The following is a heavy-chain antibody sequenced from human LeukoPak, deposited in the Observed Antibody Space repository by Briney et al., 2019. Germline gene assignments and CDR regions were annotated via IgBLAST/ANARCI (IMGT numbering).Heavy chain of an antibody. J-gene: IGHJ4*02. CDR2: ISGSAATI. D-gene: IGHD6-19*01. Sequence: GGSLKLSCAASGFTFSDYWMTWVRQAPGKGLEWVSSISGSAATISYADSVKGRFTISRDNSKNTLSLQMNSLRAEDTAIYYCAKGLWYSSGWCYDYWGQGTLVTVSS. V-gene: IGHV3-23*01. CDR3: AKGLWYSSGWCYDY. CDR1: GFTFSDYW.